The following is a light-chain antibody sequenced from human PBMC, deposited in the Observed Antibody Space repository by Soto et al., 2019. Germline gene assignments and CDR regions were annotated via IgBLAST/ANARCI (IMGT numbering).Light chain of an antibody. CDR3: QQHSSYPVT. Sequence: EIVLTQSPGTLSLSPGERVTLSCRASQSVTSAYVAWHQQRPGQAPRLLIFDTSTRATGIPDRFSGSGSGTDFTLAISRLQPEDFAAYYCQQHSSYPVTFGQGTRLEIK. J-gene: IGKJ5*01. CDR1: QSVTSAY. V-gene: IGKV3-20*01. CDR2: DTS.